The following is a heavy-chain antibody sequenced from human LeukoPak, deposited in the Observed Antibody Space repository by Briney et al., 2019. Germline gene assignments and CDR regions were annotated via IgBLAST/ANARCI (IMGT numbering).Heavy chain of an antibody. CDR3: ARLLAGCPGGRCRAHFDY. J-gene: IGHJ4*02. V-gene: IGHV4-59*01. Sequence: SETLSLTCSVSGDSINSNYWSWMRQPPGKGLEWIGYIYYGGSTNYNPSLKSRVSMSVDTSKNQFSLNLSSVTAADTVVYYCARLLAGCPGGRCRAHFDYWGQGTLVTVSS. CDR2: IYYGGST. CDR1: GDSINSNY. D-gene: IGHD2-15*01.